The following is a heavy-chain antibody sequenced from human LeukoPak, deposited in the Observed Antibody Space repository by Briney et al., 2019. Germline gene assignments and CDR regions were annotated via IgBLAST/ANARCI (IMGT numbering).Heavy chain of an antibody. CDR3: ARVGDRRYYDSSGYYSQYGMDV. D-gene: IGHD3-22*01. Sequence: ASVKVPCKASGYTFTSYDINWVRQATGQGLEWMGWMNPNSGNTGYAQKFQGRVTMTRDTSISTAYMELSRLRSDDTAVYYCARVGDRRYYDSSGYYSQYGMDVWGHGTTVTVSS. J-gene: IGHJ6*02. V-gene: IGHV1-8*01. CDR2: MNPNSGNT. CDR1: GYTFTSYD.